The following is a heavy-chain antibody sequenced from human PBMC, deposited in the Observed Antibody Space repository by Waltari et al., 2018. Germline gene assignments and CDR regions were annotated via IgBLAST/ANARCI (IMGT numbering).Heavy chain of an antibody. CDR3: ARDRSNLIYYFDY. V-gene: IGHV4-38-2*02. CDR2: IYHSGST. CDR1: GYSISSGYY. Sequence: QVQLQESGPGLGKPSETLSLTCAVSGYSISSGYYWGWIRQPPGKGLEWIGSIYHSGSTYYNPSLKSRVTISVDTSKNQFSLKLSSVTAADTAVYYCARDRSNLIYYFDYWGQGTLVTVSS. J-gene: IGHJ4*02. D-gene: IGHD3-16*01.